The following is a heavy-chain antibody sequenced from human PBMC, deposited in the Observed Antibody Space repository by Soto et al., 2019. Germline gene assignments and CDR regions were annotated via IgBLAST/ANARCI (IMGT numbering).Heavy chain of an antibody. J-gene: IGHJ4*02. D-gene: IGHD3-10*01. Sequence: QLQLQESGPGLVKPSETLSLTCTVSGGSISSSSYYWGWIRQPPGKGLEWIGSIYYSGSTYYNPPLKRRVTISVDTSKNQFSLKLSSVTAADTAVYYCASIYGSGSYSFDYWGQGTLVTVSS. CDR2: IYYSGST. CDR3: ASIYGSGSYSFDY. V-gene: IGHV4-39*01. CDR1: GGSISSSSYY.